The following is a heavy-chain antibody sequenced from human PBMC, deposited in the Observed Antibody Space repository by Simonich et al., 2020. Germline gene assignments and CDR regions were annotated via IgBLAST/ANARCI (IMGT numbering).Heavy chain of an antibody. CDR3: ARGAGDRAFDI. Sequence: QVQLVQSGAEVKKPGASVKVSCKASGYTFTSYDINWVRQATGQGLEWMGWLIPIFGTATYAQKFQGRVTITRDTSASTAYMGLSSLRSEDTAVYYCARGAGDRAFDIWGQGTMVTVSS. CDR1: GYTFTSYD. J-gene: IGHJ3*02. D-gene: IGHD7-27*01. V-gene: IGHV1-69*06. CDR2: LIPIFGTA.